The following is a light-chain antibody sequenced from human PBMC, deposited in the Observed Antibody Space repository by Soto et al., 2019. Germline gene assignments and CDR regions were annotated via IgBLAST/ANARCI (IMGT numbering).Light chain of an antibody. CDR3: HHYDNSPPFP. CDR1: QTINNRY. J-gene: IGKJ3*01. V-gene: IGKV3-20*01. Sequence: EIVLTQSPGTLPLSPGERAILSCRASQTINNRYLAWYQQTPGRAPRLLIHAASSRAAGIPDRFSGSGSGTDFTLTINRLEPEDFAIYYCHHYDNSPPFPFGPGTKVDIK. CDR2: AAS.